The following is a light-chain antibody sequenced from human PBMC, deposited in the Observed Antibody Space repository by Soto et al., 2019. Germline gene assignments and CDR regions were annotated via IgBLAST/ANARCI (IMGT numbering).Light chain of an antibody. Sequence: QSALTQPASVSGSPGQSITISCTGTSSDVGSYNYVSWYQQHPGKAPKLMIYEVSDRPSGISSRFSGSKSGNTASLTISGLQTEDEADYYFSSYTSSSTLFGTGIKLTVL. CDR3: SSYTSSSTL. CDR2: EVS. CDR1: SSDVGSYNY. J-gene: IGLJ1*01. V-gene: IGLV2-14*01.